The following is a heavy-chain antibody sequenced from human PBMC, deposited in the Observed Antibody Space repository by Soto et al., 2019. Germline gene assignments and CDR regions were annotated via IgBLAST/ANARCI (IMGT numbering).Heavy chain of an antibody. Sequence: GGSLRLSCAASGFTFSSYGMHWVRQAPGKGLEWVAVIWYDGSNKYYADSVKGRFTISRDNSKNTLYLQMNSLRAEDTAVYYCARDRNYGSDSAVYYYYYGMDVWGQGTTVTVSS. D-gene: IGHD3-10*01. CDR1: GFTFSSYG. CDR3: ARDRNYGSDSAVYYYYYGMDV. CDR2: IWYDGSNK. V-gene: IGHV3-33*01. J-gene: IGHJ6*02.